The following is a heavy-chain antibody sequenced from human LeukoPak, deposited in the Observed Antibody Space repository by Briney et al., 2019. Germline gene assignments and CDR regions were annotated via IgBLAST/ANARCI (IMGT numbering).Heavy chain of an antibody. J-gene: IGHJ4*02. V-gene: IGHV3-7*04. CDR1: GFTFSTYW. CDR2: IKRDGSDK. D-gene: IGHD6-19*01. CDR3: ARDPVGGKFDY. Sequence: GGSLGLSCAASGFTFSTYWMSWVRQAPGKGLEWVANIKRDGSDKYYVDSVKGRFTISRDNAKNSLYLQMNSLRAEDTAIYYCARDPVGGKFDYWGQGTLVTVSS.